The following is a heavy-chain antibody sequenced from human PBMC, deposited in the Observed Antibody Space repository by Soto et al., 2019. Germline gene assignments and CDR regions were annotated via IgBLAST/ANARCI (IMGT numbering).Heavy chain of an antibody. CDR1: GFTFSDYY. Sequence: QVQLVESGGGLVKPGGSLRLSCEASGFTFSDYYMSWIRQAPGKGLEWVSYITSSGSTMFYGGSVKGRFTISRDNAKTSLFLQMNSLRAEDTAVYYCARRDGYLDYWGQGTLVTVSS. J-gene: IGHJ4*02. CDR3: ARRDGYLDY. D-gene: IGHD2-8*01. CDR2: ITSSGSTM. V-gene: IGHV3-11*01.